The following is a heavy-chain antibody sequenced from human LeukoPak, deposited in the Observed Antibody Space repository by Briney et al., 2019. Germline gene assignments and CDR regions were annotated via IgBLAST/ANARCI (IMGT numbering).Heavy chain of an antibody. Sequence: GGSLRLSCAASGFTFSSYWMSWVRQAPGKGLEWVANIKQDGSEKYYVDSVKGRLTISRDNAKNSLYLQMNSLRAEDTAVYYCAKDVPGYYYDSSGPGAFDIWGQGTMVTVSS. D-gene: IGHD3-22*01. CDR3: AKDVPGYYYDSSGPGAFDI. CDR1: GFTFSSYW. CDR2: IKQDGSEK. V-gene: IGHV3-7*01. J-gene: IGHJ3*02.